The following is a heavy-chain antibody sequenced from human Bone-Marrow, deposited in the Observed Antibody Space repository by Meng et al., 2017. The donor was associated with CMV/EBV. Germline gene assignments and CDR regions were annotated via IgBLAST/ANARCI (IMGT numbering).Heavy chain of an antibody. J-gene: IGHJ5*02. CDR3: ARTRKTNSGAGPENS. CDR2: IIPNSGGT. CDR1: GYTFPDYF. V-gene: IGHV1-2*02. D-gene: IGHD7-27*01. Sequence: SGYTFPDYFVHWVRQAPGKGLEWMAYIIPNSGGTSYAQKFQGRVTVTRDTSVSTAYMELRNLRSDDTAVYYCARTRKTNSGAGPENSWGQGTLVTVSS.